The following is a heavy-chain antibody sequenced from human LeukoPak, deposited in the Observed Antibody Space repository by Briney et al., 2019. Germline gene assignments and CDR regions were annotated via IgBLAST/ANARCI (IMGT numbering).Heavy chain of an antibody. CDR1: GFTFSDYD. CDR2: IGTAGDT. CDR3: VRVAKERVGGVYYFDY. D-gene: IGHD1-1*01. Sequence: PGGSLRLSCAASGFTFSDYDMHWVRQATGKGLEWVSAIGTAGDTYYTVSVKGRFTISRENAKNSLYLQMNSLRAGDTAVYYCVRVAKERVGGVYYFDYWGQGTPVTVSS. V-gene: IGHV3-13*01. J-gene: IGHJ4*02.